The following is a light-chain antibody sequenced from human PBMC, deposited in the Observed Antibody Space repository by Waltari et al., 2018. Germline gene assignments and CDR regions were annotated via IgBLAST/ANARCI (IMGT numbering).Light chain of an antibody. Sequence: DIQMTQSPSSLSASVGDRVTITSRASQSISSYLNWYQQKPGKAPKLLSYAASSLQSGVPSRFSGSGSGTDFTLTISSLQPEDFATYYCQQSYSTWTFGQGTKVEIK. J-gene: IGKJ1*01. CDR2: AAS. V-gene: IGKV1-39*01. CDR3: QQSYSTWT. CDR1: QSISSY.